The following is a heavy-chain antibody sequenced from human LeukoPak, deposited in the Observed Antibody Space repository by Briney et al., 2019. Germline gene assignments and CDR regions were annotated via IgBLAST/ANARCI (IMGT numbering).Heavy chain of an antibody. CDR2: IYHSGTT. D-gene: IGHD6-6*01. V-gene: IGHV4-34*01. Sequence: PSETLSLTCAVYGGSFSGYYWSWIRQPPGKGLEWIGEIYHSGTTNYNSSLKSRVTISVDKSKNQFSLRLTSVTAADTAVYYCAKDLGSSRPRGDSWGQGTLVTVSS. CDR1: GGSFSGYY. CDR3: AKDLGSSRPRGDS. J-gene: IGHJ4*02.